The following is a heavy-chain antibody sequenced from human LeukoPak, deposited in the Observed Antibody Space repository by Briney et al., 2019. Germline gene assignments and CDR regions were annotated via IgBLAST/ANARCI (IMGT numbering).Heavy chain of an antibody. Sequence: GGSLRLSCAASGFTFSSYWMSWVRQAPGKGLEWVANIKQDGSEKYYVDSVKGRFTISRDNAKNSLYLQMNSLRAEDTAVYYCARDYYDDVWGSYRHFDYWGQGTLVTVSS. CDR3: ARDYYDDVWGSYRHFDY. CDR1: GFTFSSYW. J-gene: IGHJ4*02. D-gene: IGHD3-16*02. CDR2: IKQDGSEK. V-gene: IGHV3-7*03.